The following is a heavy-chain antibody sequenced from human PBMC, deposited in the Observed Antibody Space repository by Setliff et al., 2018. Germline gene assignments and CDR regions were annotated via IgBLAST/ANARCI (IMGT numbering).Heavy chain of an antibody. Sequence: PSETLSLTCAASGYSISSGYYWGWIRQPPGKGLEWIGEINHSGSTNYNPSLKSRVTISVDTSKNQFSLKLSSVTAADTAVYYCARSGYYDFWSGFLNDAFDIWGQGTMVTVSS. CDR1: GYSISSGYY. V-gene: IGHV4-38-2*01. CDR2: INHSGST. CDR3: ARSGYYDFWSGFLNDAFDI. J-gene: IGHJ3*02. D-gene: IGHD3-3*01.